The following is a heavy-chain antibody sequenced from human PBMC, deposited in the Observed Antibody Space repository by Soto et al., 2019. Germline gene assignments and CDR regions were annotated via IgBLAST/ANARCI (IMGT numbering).Heavy chain of an antibody. J-gene: IGHJ4*02. CDR2: IYYSGST. CDR1: GGSISSSSYY. D-gene: IGHD3-22*01. Sequence: PSETLSLTCTVSGGSISSSSYYWGWIRQPPGKGLEWIGSIYYSGSTNYNPSLKSRVTISVDTSKNQFSLKLSSVTAADTAVYYCARHEALFFYYGISCYYLYYWGQDTLVPVSS. V-gene: IGHV4-39*07. CDR3: ARHEALFFYYGISCYYLYY.